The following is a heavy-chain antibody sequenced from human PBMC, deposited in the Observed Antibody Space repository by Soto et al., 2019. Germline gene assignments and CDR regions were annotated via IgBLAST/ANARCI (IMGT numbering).Heavy chain of an antibody. J-gene: IGHJ4*02. V-gene: IGHV4-39*01. CDR3: ARHTVIAAAAPGRY. CDR1: GGSISSSGYY. Sequence: HLQLQESGPGLVNPSETLSLTCSVSGGSISSSGYYWGWIRQPPGMGLEWIGSFYYRGSTYYNPSLKSRVTMSVDTSKNQFSLKLSSVTAADTAVYYCARHTVIAAAAPGRYWGQGTLVTVSS. D-gene: IGHD6-13*01. CDR2: FYYRGST.